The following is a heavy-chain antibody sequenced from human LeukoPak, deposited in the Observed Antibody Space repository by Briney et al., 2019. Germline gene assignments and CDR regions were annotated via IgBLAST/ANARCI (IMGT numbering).Heavy chain of an antibody. CDR2: ISYDGSNK. J-gene: IGHJ4*02. CDR1: GFTFSSYA. D-gene: IGHD6-13*01. V-gene: IGHV3-30-3*01. CDR3: ASDLSAAGSPDY. Sequence: GGSLRLSCAASGFTFSSYAMHWVRQAPGKGLEWVAVISYDGSNKYYADSVKGRFTISRDNSKNTLYLQMNSLRAEDTAVYYCASDLSAAGSPDYWGQGTLVTVSS.